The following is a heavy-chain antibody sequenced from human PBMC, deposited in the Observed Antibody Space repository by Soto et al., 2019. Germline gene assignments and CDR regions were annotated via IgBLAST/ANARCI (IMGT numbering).Heavy chain of an antibody. CDR1: GFTVSSNY. CDR2: VYTVGST. CDR3: ATSPYYYIFDS. D-gene: IGHD3-22*01. Sequence: EVQLVESGGGLVQPGGSLRLSCAASGFTVSSNYMSWVRQVPGKGLEWVSIVYTVGSTYYADSVKGRFTVSRDDSKNTLYLQMNSQRAEDTAVYYCATSPYYYIFDSWGQGTLVTVSS. J-gene: IGHJ4*02. V-gene: IGHV3-66*01.